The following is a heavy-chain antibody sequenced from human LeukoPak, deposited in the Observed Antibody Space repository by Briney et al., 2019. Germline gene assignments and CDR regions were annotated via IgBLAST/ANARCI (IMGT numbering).Heavy chain of an antibody. Sequence: GASVKVSCKASGGTFSSYAISWVRQAPGQGLEWMGGIIPIFGTANYAQKFQGRVTITADESTSTAYMELSSLRSEDTAVYYCARVRQWLKGDLDYWGQGTLVTVSS. CDR3: ARVRQWLKGDLDY. V-gene: IGHV1-69*13. CDR2: IIPIFGTA. J-gene: IGHJ4*02. D-gene: IGHD6-19*01. CDR1: GGTFSSYA.